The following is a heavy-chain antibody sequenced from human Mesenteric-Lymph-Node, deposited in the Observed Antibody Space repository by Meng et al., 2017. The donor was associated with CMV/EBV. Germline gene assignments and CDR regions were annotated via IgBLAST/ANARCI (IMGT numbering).Heavy chain of an antibody. Sequence: GGSLRLSCAASGFTFSNAWMSWVRQAPGKGLEWVAVISYDGSNKYYADSVKGRFTISRDNSKNTLYLQMNSLRAEDTAVYYCAKDELIAAAPWDYYYYGMDVWGQGTTVTVSS. V-gene: IGHV3-30*18. CDR2: ISYDGSNK. J-gene: IGHJ6*02. CDR3: AKDELIAAAPWDYYYYGMDV. CDR1: GFTFSNAW. D-gene: IGHD6-13*01.